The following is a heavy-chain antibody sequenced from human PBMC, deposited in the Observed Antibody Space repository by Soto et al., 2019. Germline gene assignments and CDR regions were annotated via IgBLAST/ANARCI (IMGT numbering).Heavy chain of an antibody. Sequence: QVQLVESGGGVVQPGRSLRLSCAASGFTFSSYGMHWVRQAPGKGLEWVAVISYDGSNKYYADSVKGRFTISRDNSKNTLYLQMNSLRAEDTAVYYCAKDEVFTMMVGLADYWGQGTLVTVSS. J-gene: IGHJ4*02. V-gene: IGHV3-30*18. CDR3: AKDEVFTMMVGLADY. CDR2: ISYDGSNK. CDR1: GFTFSSYG. D-gene: IGHD3-22*01.